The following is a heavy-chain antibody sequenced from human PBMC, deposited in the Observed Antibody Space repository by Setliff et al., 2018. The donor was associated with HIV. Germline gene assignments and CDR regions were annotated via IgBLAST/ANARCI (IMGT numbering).Heavy chain of an antibody. CDR2: ISAYNGNT. Sequence: GASVKVSCKASGYTFTSYGISWVRQAPGQGLEWMGWISAYNGNTNYAQKLQGRVTMTTDTSASTTYMELSSLRSEDTAMYHCARRGRFTGGYSYGSDYFEYWGQGTLVTVSS. D-gene: IGHD5-18*01. CDR1: GYTFTSYG. CDR3: ARRGRFTGGYSYGSDYFEY. V-gene: IGHV1-18*01. J-gene: IGHJ4*02.